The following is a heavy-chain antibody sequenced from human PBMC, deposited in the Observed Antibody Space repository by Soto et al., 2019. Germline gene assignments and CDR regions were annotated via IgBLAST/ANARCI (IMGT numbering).Heavy chain of an antibody. CDR1: GGTFSRYT. V-gene: IGHV1-69*08. J-gene: IGHJ1*01. CDR2: IIPSLGIA. Sequence: QVQLVQSGAEVKKPGSSVKVSCKASGGTFSRYTISWVRQAPGQGLEWMGRIIPSLGIANYAQKFQGRVTITADNSTSTAYMDLSSLRSEDTAVYYCARESAYYDSSGFGSDFQHWGQGTLVTVSS. D-gene: IGHD3-22*01. CDR3: ARESAYYDSSGFGSDFQH.